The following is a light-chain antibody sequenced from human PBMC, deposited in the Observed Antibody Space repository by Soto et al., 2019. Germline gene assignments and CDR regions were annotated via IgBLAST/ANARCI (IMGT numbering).Light chain of an antibody. V-gene: IGLV2-8*01. J-gene: IGLJ1*01. CDR3: SSYAGSNNYV. CDR1: SSAVGGYNY. CDR2: EVS. Sequence: QSALTQPRSASGSPGQSVTISCTGTSSAVGGYNYVSWYQQHPGKAPKLMIYEVSKRPSGVPDRFSGSKSGNTASLTVSGLQAEDEADYYRSSYAGSNNYVFGTGTKVTVL.